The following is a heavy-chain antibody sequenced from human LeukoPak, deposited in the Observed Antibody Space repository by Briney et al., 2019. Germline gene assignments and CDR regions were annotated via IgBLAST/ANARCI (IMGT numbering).Heavy chain of an antibody. CDR1: GFTFSSYS. J-gene: IGHJ5*02. V-gene: IGHV3-21*01. CDR2: ISSSSSYI. D-gene: IGHD3-3*01. Sequence: PGGSLRLSCAASGFTFSSYSMNWVRQAPGKGLEWVSSISSSSSYIYHADSVKGRFTISRDNAKNSLYLQMNSLRAEDTAVYYCARGGRITIFGVVIMRVNWFDPWGQGTLVTVSS. CDR3: ARGGRITIFGVVIMRVNWFDP.